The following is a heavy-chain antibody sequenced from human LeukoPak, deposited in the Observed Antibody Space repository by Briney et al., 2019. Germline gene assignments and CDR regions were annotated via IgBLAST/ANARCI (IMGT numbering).Heavy chain of an antibody. V-gene: IGHV4-34*01. CDR3: TRGQDH. J-gene: IGHJ4*02. CDR2: INHSGST. Sequence: SETLSLTCAVYGGSFSGYYWSWIRQPPGKGLEWIGEINHSGSTNYNPSLKSRVTISIDTSKNQFSLKLNSVTAADTAVYYWTRGQDHWGQGTLVTVSS. CDR1: GGSFSGYY.